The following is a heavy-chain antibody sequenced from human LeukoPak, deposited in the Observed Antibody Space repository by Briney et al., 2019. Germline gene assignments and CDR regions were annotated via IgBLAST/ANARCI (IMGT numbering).Heavy chain of an antibody. J-gene: IGHJ6*03. CDR3: ARATVTTLNYYYYMDV. CDR1: GGSISSYY. V-gene: IGHV4-4*07. D-gene: IGHD4-17*01. Sequence: PSETLSLTCTVSGGSISSYYWSWIRQPAAKGLEWIGRIYTSGSTNYNPSLKSRVTISVDKSKNQFSLKLSSLTAADTAVYYCARATVTTLNYYYYMDVWGKGTTVTVSS. CDR2: IYTSGST.